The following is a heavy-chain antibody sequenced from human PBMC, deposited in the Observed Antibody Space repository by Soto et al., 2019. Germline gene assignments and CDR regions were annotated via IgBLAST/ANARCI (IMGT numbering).Heavy chain of an antibody. CDR3: AXTXRXGGXXXXXXXDI. Sequence: QLQXQESXSGLVXPSQTLSLTCAVSGXXXXXXXXXXXXIXQXPGXGLEWIGYIYHSGSTYYNPSLKSRVTISVDRSKNQFSLKLSSVTAADTXVYYXAXTXRXGGXXXXXXXDIWGQGTMVTVSS. CDR1: GXXXXXXXXX. J-gene: IGHJ3*02. V-gene: IGHV4-30-2*01. CDR2: IYHSGST.